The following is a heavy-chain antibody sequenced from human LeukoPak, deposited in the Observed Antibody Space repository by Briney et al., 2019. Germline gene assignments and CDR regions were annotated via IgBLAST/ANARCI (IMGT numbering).Heavy chain of an antibody. D-gene: IGHD3-22*01. CDR1: GGTFSSYA. CDR3: ARGSYYDSSGYYYQGEEYYFDY. V-gene: IGHV1-69*13. CDR2: IIPIFGTA. J-gene: IGHJ4*02. Sequence: SVKVSCKASGGTFSSYAISWVRQAPGQGLEWMGGIIPIFGTANYAQKFQGRVTITADESTSTAYMELSSLRSEDTAVYYCARGSYYDSSGYYYQGEEYYFDYWGQGTLVTVSS.